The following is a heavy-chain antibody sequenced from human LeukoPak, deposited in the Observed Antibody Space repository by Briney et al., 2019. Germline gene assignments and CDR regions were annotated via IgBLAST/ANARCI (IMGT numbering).Heavy chain of an antibody. CDR2: IIPILGIA. CDR3: ASERIGFDP. J-gene: IGHJ5*02. CDR1: GYTFTSYY. Sequence: ASVKVSCKASGYTFTSYYMHWVRQAPGQGLEWMGRIIPILGIANYAQKFQGRVTITADKSTSTAYMELSSLRSEDTAVYYCASERIGFDPWGQGTLVTVSS. V-gene: IGHV1-69*04. D-gene: IGHD2-15*01.